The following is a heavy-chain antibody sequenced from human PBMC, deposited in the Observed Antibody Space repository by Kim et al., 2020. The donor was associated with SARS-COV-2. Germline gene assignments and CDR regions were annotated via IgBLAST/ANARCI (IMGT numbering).Heavy chain of an antibody. Sequence: GGSLRLSCAASGFTFSSYSMNWVRQAPGKGLEWVSSISSSSSYIYYADSVKGRFTISRDNAKKSLYLQMNSLRAEDTAVYYCASDADYDFWSGPHYWGQGTLVTVSS. CDR2: ISSSSSYI. CDR1: GFTFSSYS. CDR3: ASDADYDFWSGPHY. D-gene: IGHD3-3*01. V-gene: IGHV3-21*01. J-gene: IGHJ4*02.